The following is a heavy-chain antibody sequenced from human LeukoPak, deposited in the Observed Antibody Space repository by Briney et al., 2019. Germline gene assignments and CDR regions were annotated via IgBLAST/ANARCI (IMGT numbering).Heavy chain of an antibody. CDR1: GFTFSSYW. V-gene: IGHV3-7*01. CDR2: IKQDGSEK. Sequence: GGSLRLSCAASGFTFSSYWMSWVRQAPGKGLEWVANIKQDGSEKYYVDSVKGRFTISRDNAKNSLYLQMNSLTVEDTAVYYCARGGSYSCLDYWGQGTLVTVSS. D-gene: IGHD3-10*01. J-gene: IGHJ4*02. CDR3: ARGGSYSCLDY.